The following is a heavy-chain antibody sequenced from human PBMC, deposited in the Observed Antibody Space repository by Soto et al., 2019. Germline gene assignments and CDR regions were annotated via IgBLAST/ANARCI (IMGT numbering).Heavy chain of an antibody. D-gene: IGHD3-10*01. J-gene: IGHJ6*03. Sequence: EVQLVESGGGLVQPGGSLKLSCAASGFTFSGSAMHWVRQASGKGLEWVGRIRSKANSYATAYAASVKGRFTISSDDSKNTAYLQINSLKTEDTAVYYCTRTFYGAGSYYYYMDVWGKGTTVTVSS. CDR1: GFTFSGSA. V-gene: IGHV3-73*01. CDR2: IRSKANSYAT. CDR3: TRTFYGAGSYYYYMDV.